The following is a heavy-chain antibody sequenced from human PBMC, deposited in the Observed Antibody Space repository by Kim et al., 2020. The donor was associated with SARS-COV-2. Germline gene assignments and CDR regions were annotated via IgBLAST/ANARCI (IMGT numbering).Heavy chain of an antibody. D-gene: IGHD3-10*01. V-gene: IGHV4-34*01. CDR2: INHSGST. CDR3: ASGGVRGVIITSFDY. Sequence: SETLSLTCAVYGGSFSGYYWSWIRQPPGKGLEWIGEINHSGSTNYNPSLKSRVTISVDTSKNQFSLKLSSVTAADTAVYYCASGGVRGVIITSFDYWGQGTLGTVSS. J-gene: IGHJ4*02. CDR1: GGSFSGYY.